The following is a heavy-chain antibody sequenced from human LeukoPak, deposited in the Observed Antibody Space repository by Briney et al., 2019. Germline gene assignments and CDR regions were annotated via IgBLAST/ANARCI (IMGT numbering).Heavy chain of an antibody. Sequence: GGSLRLSCAASGFTFTAFGIHWVRQAPGKGLEWVAAISPDGHTEYYIDSVKGRFTISRDNSKNMIYLQMNSLRREDSAVYFCAKINNDDDYWGQGTPVTVSS. D-gene: IGHD1/OR15-1a*01. V-gene: IGHV3-30*18. CDR2: ISPDGHTE. CDR1: GFTFTAFG. CDR3: AKINNDDDY. J-gene: IGHJ4*02.